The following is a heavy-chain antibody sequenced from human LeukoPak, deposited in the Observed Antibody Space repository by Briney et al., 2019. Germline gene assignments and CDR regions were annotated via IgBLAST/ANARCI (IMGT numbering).Heavy chain of an antibody. CDR1: GGSVSSPNSY. CDR2: VYYIGTT. CDR3: ARNTSSSPWFDP. D-gene: IGHD6-6*01. V-gene: IGHV4-61*01. J-gene: IGHJ5*02. Sequence: KSSETLSLTCTVSGGSVSSPNSYWSWIRQPPGKGLEWIGNVYYIGTTSYNSSLKSRVTISVDTPKNQFSLEVTSMTAADTAVYYCARNTSSSPWFDPWGQGTLVTVSS.